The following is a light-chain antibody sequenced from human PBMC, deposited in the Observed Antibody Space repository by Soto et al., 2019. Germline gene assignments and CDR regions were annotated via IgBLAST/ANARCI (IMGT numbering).Light chain of an antibody. V-gene: IGKV1-6*01. Sequence: AIQMTQSPSSLSASVGDSVTITCRASQGIRNDLGWYQQKPGKAPKLLIYVASSLQSGVTSRFSGSGSGTDFTLTISSLQPEDFATYFCLQDYNYPRTFGQGTKV. CDR3: LQDYNYPRT. J-gene: IGKJ1*01. CDR1: QGIRND. CDR2: VAS.